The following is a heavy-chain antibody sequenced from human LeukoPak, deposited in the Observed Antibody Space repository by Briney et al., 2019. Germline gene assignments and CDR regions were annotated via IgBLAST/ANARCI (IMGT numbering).Heavy chain of an antibody. CDR1: GYTFTSYG. Sequence: ASVKVSCKASGYTFTSYGISWVRQAPGQGLEWMGWISAYNGNTNYAQKLQGRVTMTTDTSTSTAYMELRSLRSDDTAVYYCARAYYYDSSGYPNIDDAFDIWGQGTMVTVSS. J-gene: IGHJ3*02. D-gene: IGHD3-22*01. V-gene: IGHV1-18*01. CDR3: ARAYYYDSSGYPNIDDAFDI. CDR2: ISAYNGNT.